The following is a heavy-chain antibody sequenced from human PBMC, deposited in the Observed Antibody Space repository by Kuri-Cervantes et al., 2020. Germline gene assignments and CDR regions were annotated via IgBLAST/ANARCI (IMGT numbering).Heavy chain of an antibody. CDR1: GFTFSSYW. D-gene: IGHD3-10*01. Sequence: GESLKISCAASGFTFSSYWMSWVRQAPGKGLEWVANIKQDGSEKYYVDSVKGRFTISRDNAKNTLYLQMNSLRAEDTAVYYCAKNGLLWFGGSAFDIWGQGTMVTVSS. CDR2: IKQDGSEK. J-gene: IGHJ3*02. V-gene: IGHV3-7*03. CDR3: AKNGLLWFGGSAFDI.